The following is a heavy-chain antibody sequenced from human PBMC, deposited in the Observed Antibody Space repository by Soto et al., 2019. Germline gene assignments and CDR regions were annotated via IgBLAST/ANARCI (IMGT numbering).Heavy chain of an antibody. CDR2: IITMFGTA. CDR3: ARGWGYDSNDYYYAY. D-gene: IGHD3-22*01. J-gene: IGHJ4*02. V-gene: IGHV1-69*01. CDR1: GGTFSRHA. Sequence: QVQLVQSGAEVRKPGSSVKVSCKASGGTFSRHAISWVRQAPGQGLEWMGGIITMFGTANHAQKFQGRATINADESTSTVYMELSSLRSEDTAMYYCARGWGYDSNDYYYAYWGQGTLVIVSS.